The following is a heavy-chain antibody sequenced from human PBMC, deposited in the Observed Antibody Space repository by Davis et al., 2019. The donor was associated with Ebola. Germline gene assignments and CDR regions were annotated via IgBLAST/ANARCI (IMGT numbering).Heavy chain of an antibody. J-gene: IGHJ4*02. Sequence: PSETLSLTCTVSGGSISSNYCSLIRQPPGKGLEWIGFLSATVSAHYSPSLKSRVTMSLDTSTSHFSLPLRSVTASDTAVYYCANTLPWLAFESWGQGVLVTVSS. CDR1: GGSISSNY. V-gene: IGHV4-4*08. D-gene: IGHD6-19*01. CDR3: ANTLPWLAFES. CDR2: LSATVSA.